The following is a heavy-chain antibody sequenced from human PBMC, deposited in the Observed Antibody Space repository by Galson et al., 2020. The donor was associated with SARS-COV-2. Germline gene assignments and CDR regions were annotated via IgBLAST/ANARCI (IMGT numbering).Heavy chain of an antibody. V-gene: IGHV4-59*01. CDR3: ARDLALYSSGWNGWFDP. CDR2: IYYSGST. Sequence: SQTLSLTCTVSGGSISSYYWSWIRQPPGKGLEWIGYIYYSGSTNYNPSLTSRVTISVDTSKNQFSLKLSSVTAADTAVYYCARDLALYSSGWNGWFDPWGQGTLVTVSS. CDR1: GGSISSYY. J-gene: IGHJ5*02. D-gene: IGHD6-19*01.